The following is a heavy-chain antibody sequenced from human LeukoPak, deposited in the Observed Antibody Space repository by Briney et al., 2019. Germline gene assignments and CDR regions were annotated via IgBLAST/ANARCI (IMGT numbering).Heavy chain of an antibody. V-gene: IGHV5-51*01. CDR3: VRHLSDITSCPNY. CDR2: IYPGDPRT. Sequence: KAGESLKISCKGSGYTFATYWIGWVRQMPGKGLEWMGIIYPGDPRTTYSPSFQGQVTISADKSIRTAYLQWNSLKASDTAIYYCVRHLSDITSCPNYWGPGTLITVAS. J-gene: IGHJ4*02. CDR1: GYTFATYW. D-gene: IGHD2-2*01.